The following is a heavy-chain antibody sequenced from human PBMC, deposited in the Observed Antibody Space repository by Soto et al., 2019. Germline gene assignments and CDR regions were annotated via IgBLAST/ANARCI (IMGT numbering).Heavy chain of an antibody. V-gene: IGHV5-51*01. CDR1: GYNFTSNW. Sequence: GESLKISCKASGYNFTSNWIAWVRQMLGKGLEWMGIIFPGDSDTTYSPSFHGQVTISADKSISTAYLQWSSLKASDTAMYYCARVRESTAAFDYWGQGTLVT. J-gene: IGHJ4*02. CDR2: IFPGDSDT. CDR3: ARVRESTAAFDY. D-gene: IGHD2-8*02.